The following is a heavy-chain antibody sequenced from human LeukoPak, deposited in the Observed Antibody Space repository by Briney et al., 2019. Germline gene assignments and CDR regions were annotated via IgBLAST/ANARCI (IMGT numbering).Heavy chain of an antibody. D-gene: IGHD3-10*01. V-gene: IGHV1-2*02. CDR2: INPNSGGI. CDR1: GYTFTGYY. J-gene: IGHJ4*02. CDR3: ARDVGGFETYYFDY. Sequence: GASVKVSCKASGYTFTGYYMHWVRQAPGQGLEWMGWINPNSGGINYAQKFQGRVTMTRDTSISTAYMELSRLRSDDTAVYYCARDVGGFETYYFDYWGQGTLVTVSS.